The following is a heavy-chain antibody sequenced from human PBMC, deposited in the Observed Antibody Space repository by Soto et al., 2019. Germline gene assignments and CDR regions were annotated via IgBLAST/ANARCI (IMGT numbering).Heavy chain of an antibody. CDR1: GYTFTSYA. D-gene: IGHD5-12*01. Sequence: ASVKVSCKASGYTFTSYAMHWVRQAPGQRLEWMGWINAGNGNTKYSQKFQGRVTITRDTSASTAYMELSSLRSEDTAVYYCARSRIIVATIPNYWGQGTLVTVSS. J-gene: IGHJ4*02. CDR3: ARSRIIVATIPNY. CDR2: INAGNGNT. V-gene: IGHV1-3*01.